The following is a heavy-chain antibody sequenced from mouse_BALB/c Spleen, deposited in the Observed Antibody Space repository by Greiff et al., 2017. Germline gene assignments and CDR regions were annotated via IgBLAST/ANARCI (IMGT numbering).Heavy chain of an antibody. J-gene: IGHJ2*01. Sequence: VQLQQSGAELVRSGASVKLSCTASGFNIKDYYMHWVKQRPEQGLEWIGWIDPENGDTEYAPKFQGKATMTADTSSNTAYLQLSSLTSEDTAVYYCNAGSRLKGKNYFDYWGQGTTLTVSS. CDR3: NAGSRLKGKNYFDY. V-gene: IGHV14-4*02. CDR1: GFNIKDYY. CDR2: IDPENGDT. D-gene: IGHD6-1*01.